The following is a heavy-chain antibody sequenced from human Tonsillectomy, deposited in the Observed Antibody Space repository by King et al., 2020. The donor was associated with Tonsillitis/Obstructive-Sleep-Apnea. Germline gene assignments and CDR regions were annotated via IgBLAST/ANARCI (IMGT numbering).Heavy chain of an antibody. CDR1: GFTFSSYA. Sequence: VQLVESGGGLVQPGGSLRLSCAASGFTFSSYAMHWVRQAPGKGLEYVSAISSNGGSTYYANSVKGRFTISRDNSKNTLYLKKGSLRAEDMDVYYCARDRGVKVKGFHPWGQGTLVTVSS. CDR2: ISSNGGST. CDR3: ARDRGVKVKGFHP. D-gene: IGHD3-10*01. V-gene: IGHV3-64*01. J-gene: IGHJ5*02.